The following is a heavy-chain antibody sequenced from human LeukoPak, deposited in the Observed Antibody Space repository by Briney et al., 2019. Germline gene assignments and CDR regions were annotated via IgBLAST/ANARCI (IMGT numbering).Heavy chain of an antibody. CDR2: INAGNGDT. Sequence: ASVKVSCKASGYTFSSYDIHWVRQAPGQRLEWMGWINAGNGDTRYSQRFQGRVTITRDTSASTAYMELSSLRSEDTAVYYCTREWRQLVRERRYLDLWGRGTLVTVSS. CDR3: TREWRQLVRERRYLDL. CDR1: GYTFSSYD. D-gene: IGHD6-13*01. V-gene: IGHV1-3*01. J-gene: IGHJ2*01.